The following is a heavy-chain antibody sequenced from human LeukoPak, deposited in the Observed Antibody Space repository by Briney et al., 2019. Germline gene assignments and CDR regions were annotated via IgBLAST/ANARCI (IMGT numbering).Heavy chain of an antibody. V-gene: IGHV4-4*07. CDR1: GGSISSYY. D-gene: IGHD1-26*01. Sequence: PSETLSLTCTVSGGSISSYYWSWIRQPAGKGLEWIGRIYTSGSTNCNPSLKSRVTMSVDTSKNQFSLKLSSVTAADTAVYYCARDRRVGATHNWFDPWGQGTLVTVSS. CDR2: IYTSGST. CDR3: ARDRRVGATHNWFDP. J-gene: IGHJ5*02.